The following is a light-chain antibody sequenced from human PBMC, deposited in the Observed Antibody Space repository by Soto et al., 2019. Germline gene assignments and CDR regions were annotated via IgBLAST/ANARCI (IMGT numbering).Light chain of an antibody. CDR2: EVT. J-gene: IGLJ3*02. Sequence: QSSLTQPASVSGSPGQSITISCTGTSSDVGGHNYVSWYQQHPGTAPKLMIYEVTNRPSGVSNRFSGSKSGNTASLTISGLQAEDEADYYCQSFDSGNRWVFGGGTKLTVL. CDR3: QSFDSGNRWV. V-gene: IGLV2-14*01. CDR1: SSDVGGHNY.